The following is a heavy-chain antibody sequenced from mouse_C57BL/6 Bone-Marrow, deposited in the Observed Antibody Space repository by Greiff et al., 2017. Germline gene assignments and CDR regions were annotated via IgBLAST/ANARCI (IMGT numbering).Heavy chain of an antibody. D-gene: IGHD2-13*01. CDR3: AREGLFDY. V-gene: IGHV5-4*01. CDR2: ISDGGSYT. Sequence: EVQGVESGGGLVKPGGSLKLSCAASGFTFSSYAMSWVRQTPEKRLEWVATISDGGSYTYYPDNVKGRFTISRDNAKNNLYLQMSHLKSEDTAMYYCAREGLFDYWGQGTTLTVSS. J-gene: IGHJ2*01. CDR1: GFTFSSYA.